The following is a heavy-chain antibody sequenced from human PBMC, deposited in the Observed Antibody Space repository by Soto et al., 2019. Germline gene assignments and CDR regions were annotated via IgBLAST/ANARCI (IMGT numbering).Heavy chain of an antibody. J-gene: IGHJ3*02. D-gene: IGHD2-8*02. CDR2: ILVGGST. Sequence: GGSLRLSCAASGFTCNSYGMSWVRQAPGKGLEWVSTILVGGSTHYPDSVKGRFTISRDNSKNTAFLQMNSLTAGDTAVYYCAKATATGGGAFDICGQGTVVTVSS. V-gene: IGHV3-23*01. CDR3: AKATATGGGAFDI. CDR1: GFTCNSYG.